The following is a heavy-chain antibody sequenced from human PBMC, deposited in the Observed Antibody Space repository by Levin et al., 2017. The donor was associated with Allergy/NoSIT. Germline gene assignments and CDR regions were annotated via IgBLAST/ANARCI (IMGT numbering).Heavy chain of an antibody. CDR3: VREIAEEGT. D-gene: IGHD1-1*01. V-gene: IGHV3-30-3*01. CDR1: GFTFSNYA. Sequence: GGSLRLSSAASGFTFSNYAMHWVRQAPGKGLEWVGVISDDGSSEFYIDSVKGRFTISRDNSKNRLYLQMDSLRAEDTALYYCVREIAEEGTWGQGTLVIVSS. J-gene: IGHJ4*02. CDR2: ISDDGSSE.